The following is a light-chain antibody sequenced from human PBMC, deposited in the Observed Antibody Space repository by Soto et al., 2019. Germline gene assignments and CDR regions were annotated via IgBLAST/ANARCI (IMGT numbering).Light chain of an antibody. V-gene: IGKV1-39*01. CDR2: AAS. Sequence: DIHMPPSPSSLSASVGDRVTITCRASQSISNYLNWYQQKPGKAPKLLIYAASSLQSGVPSRFSGSGSGTDFTLTISSLQPEDFATYYCQQSYSTPPITFGQGTRLEV. CDR3: QQSYSTPPIT. J-gene: IGKJ5*01. CDR1: QSISNY.